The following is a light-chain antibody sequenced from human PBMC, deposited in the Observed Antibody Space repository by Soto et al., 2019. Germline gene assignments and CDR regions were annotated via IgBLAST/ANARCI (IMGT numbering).Light chain of an antibody. Sequence: QSALTQPASVSGSPGQSITISCTGTSSDVGSYNLVSWYQQHPGKAPKLMIYEGSKRPSGVSNRFSGSKSGNTASLTISGLQAEDEADYYCCSNAGSSTWVFGGGTQLTVL. V-gene: IGLV2-23*01. CDR3: CSNAGSSTWV. CDR2: EGS. J-gene: IGLJ7*01. CDR1: SSDVGSYNL.